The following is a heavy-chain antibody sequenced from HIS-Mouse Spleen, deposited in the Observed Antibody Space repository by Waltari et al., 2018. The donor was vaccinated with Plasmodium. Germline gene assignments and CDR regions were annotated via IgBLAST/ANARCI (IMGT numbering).Heavy chain of an antibody. CDR2: IYYSVST. CDR3: GRVGRGYSGYESGGVAY. D-gene: IGHD5-12*01. Sequence: QLQLQESGPGLVKPSETLSLTCTVSGGSISSSSYYCGWIRQPPGKGLEWIGSIYYSVSTDYHPSRKSRVTISVATSKNRYSLKLSSVSAADSGGYYCGRVGRGYSGYESGGVAYWGQGTLVTVS. V-gene: IGHV4-39*07. J-gene: IGHJ4*02. CDR1: GGSISSSSYY.